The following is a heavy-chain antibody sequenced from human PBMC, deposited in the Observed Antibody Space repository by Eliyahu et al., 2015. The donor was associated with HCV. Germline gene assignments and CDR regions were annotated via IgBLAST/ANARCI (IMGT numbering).Heavy chain of an antibody. D-gene: IGHD6-6*01. CDR1: GGSISSXSYY. CDR3: ARDPGNNSSFLDY. J-gene: IGHJ4*02. Sequence: QLQLQESXPGLVKPSETLSLTCXVSGGSISSXSYYWGWIRXPPGKGLEWIGSXYYSGSTYYNXSLKSRVTISVDTSKNQFSLKLSSVTAADTAVYYCARDPGNNSSFLDYWGQGTLVTVSS. V-gene: IGHV4-39*07. CDR2: XYYSGST.